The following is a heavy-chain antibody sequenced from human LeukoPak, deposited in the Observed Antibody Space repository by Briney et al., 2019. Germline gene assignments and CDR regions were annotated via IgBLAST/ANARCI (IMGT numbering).Heavy chain of an antibody. Sequence: VASVKASCKASGYTFTTYGVSWVRQAPGEGREGMGWSSGYDGNTNYAQKLRGRVTMTTDTSTSTAYMDLRSLRTDDTALYYCARTVTTTSYYFDYWGQGNLVTVSS. CDR3: ARTVTTTSYYFDY. J-gene: IGHJ4*02. CDR1: GYTFTTYG. V-gene: IGHV1-18*01. D-gene: IGHD4-17*01. CDR2: SSGYDGNT.